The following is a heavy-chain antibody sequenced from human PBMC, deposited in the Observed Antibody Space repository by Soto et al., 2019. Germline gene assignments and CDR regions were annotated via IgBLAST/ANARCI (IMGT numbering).Heavy chain of an antibody. CDR3: ALSLNDCSSTSCYGP. J-gene: IGHJ5*02. CDR1: GFSLSTSGVG. V-gene: IGHV2-5*02. Sequence: SGLRGEPTQTLTLTCTFSGFSLSTSGVGVGWIRQPPGKALEWLALIYWDDDKRYSPSLKSRLTITKDTSKNQVVLTMTNMDPVDTATYYCALSLNDCSSTSCYGPWGQGTLVTVSS. CDR2: IYWDDDK. D-gene: IGHD2-2*01.